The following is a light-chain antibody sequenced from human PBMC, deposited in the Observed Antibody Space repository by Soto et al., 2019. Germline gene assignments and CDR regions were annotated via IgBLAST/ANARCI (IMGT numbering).Light chain of an antibody. CDR2: RNN. CDR3: AVWDDNLRGV. V-gene: IGLV1-47*01. CDR1: SGYSNYQ. Sequence: QAVVTQPPSASASLGASVTLTCTLSSGYSNYQVDWYQQLPGTAPKLLIYRNNQRPSGVPDRFSGSKSGTSASLAISGLRSEDESHYYCAVWDDNLRGVFGGGTKLTVL. J-gene: IGLJ3*02.